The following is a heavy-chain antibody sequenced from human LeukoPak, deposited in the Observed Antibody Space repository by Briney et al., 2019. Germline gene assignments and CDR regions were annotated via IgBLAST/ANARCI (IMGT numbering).Heavy chain of an antibody. CDR1: GGSFSGYY. CDR2: INHSGST. Sequence: SETLSLTCAVYGGSFSGYYWSWIRQPPGKGLEWIGEINHSGSTNYNPSLKSRVTISVDTSKNQFSLKLSSVTAADTAVYYCARSGYCSGGSCYFRRGNWFDPWGQGTLVTVSS. V-gene: IGHV4-34*01. CDR3: ARSGYCSGGSCYFRRGNWFDP. D-gene: IGHD2-15*01. J-gene: IGHJ5*02.